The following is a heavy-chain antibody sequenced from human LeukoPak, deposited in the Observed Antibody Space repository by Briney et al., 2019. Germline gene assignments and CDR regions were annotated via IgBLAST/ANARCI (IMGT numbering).Heavy chain of an antibody. V-gene: IGHV3-21*06. CDR2: LDSSGAYI. Sequence: GGSLRLSCAASGFSFNTYTMNWACQAPGKGLEWLSSLDSSGAYIFYADSVKGRFIISRDNAKNSLYLQMNNLRVEDTAVYYCLRGDRRDYWGQGTLVTVSS. CDR1: GFSFNTYT. CDR3: LRGDRRDY. J-gene: IGHJ4*02.